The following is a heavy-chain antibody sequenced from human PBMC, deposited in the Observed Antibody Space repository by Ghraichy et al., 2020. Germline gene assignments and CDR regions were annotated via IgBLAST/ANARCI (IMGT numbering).Heavy chain of an antibody. Sequence: ETLSLTCTVSGGSISSYYWSWIRQPPGKGLEWIGYIYYSGSTNYNPSLKSRVTISVDTSKNQFSLKLSSVTAADTAVYYCARAESGYYTSGLTGYAPKYYYMDVWGKGTTVTVSS. CDR2: IYYSGST. J-gene: IGHJ6*03. D-gene: IGHD3-3*01. CDR3: ARAESGYYTSGLTGYAPKYYYMDV. CDR1: GGSISSYY. V-gene: IGHV4-59*01.